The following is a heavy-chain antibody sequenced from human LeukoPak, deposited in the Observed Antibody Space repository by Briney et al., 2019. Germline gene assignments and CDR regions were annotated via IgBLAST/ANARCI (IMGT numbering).Heavy chain of an antibody. V-gene: IGHV1-69*05. CDR1: GGTFSSYA. CDR2: IIPVFGTA. J-gene: IGHJ5*02. D-gene: IGHD3-3*01. CDR3: ARDGDFWSDWAS. Sequence: ASVKVSCKASGGTFSSYAISWVRQAPGQGLEWMGGIIPVFGTANYAQKFQGRVTITTDESTSTAYMELSSLRSEDTAVYYCARDGDFWSDWASWGQGTLVTVSS.